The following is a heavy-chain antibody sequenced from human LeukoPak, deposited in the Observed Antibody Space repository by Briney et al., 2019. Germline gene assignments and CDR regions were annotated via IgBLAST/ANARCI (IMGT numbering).Heavy chain of an antibody. CDR2: INHSGST. Sequence: SETLSLTCAVYGGSFSGYYWSWIRQPPGKGLEWIGEINHSGSTNYNPSLKSRVTISVDTSKNQFSLKLTSVTAADTAVYYCAKVSYVGATLEPPTFDYWGQGTLVTVSS. CDR1: GGSFSGYY. J-gene: IGHJ4*02. D-gene: IGHD1-26*01. CDR3: AKVSYVGATLEPPTFDY. V-gene: IGHV4-34*01.